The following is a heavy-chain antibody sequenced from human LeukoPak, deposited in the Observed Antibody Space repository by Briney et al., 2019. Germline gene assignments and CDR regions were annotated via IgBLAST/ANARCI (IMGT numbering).Heavy chain of an antibody. J-gene: IGHJ6*03. CDR3: AKDGFERGDDTDYMDV. V-gene: IGHV4-4*02. Sequence: PSETLSLTCGVSGGSISSSYWWSWVRQPPGKGLEWIGEIYHSGSTNYNPSLKSRVTISVDKYKNQFSLNLSSVTAADTAVYYCAKDGFERGDDTDYMDVWGKGTTVTISS. CDR2: IYHSGST. CDR1: GGSISSSYW. D-gene: IGHD3-22*01.